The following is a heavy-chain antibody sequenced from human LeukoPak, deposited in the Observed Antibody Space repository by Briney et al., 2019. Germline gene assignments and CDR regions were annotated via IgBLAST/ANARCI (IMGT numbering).Heavy chain of an antibody. Sequence: PGGSLRLSCAASRFTSSTSAMGWVRQAPGKGLEWVSSISGSGRDTYYADSVRGRFTISRDSSKNTLYLQMNSLRADDTALYYCAARPPTAVLGPFDYWGQGTLVTVSS. D-gene: IGHD6-19*01. CDR1: RFTSSTSA. V-gene: IGHV3-23*01. CDR2: ISGSGRDT. J-gene: IGHJ4*02. CDR3: AARPPTAVLGPFDY.